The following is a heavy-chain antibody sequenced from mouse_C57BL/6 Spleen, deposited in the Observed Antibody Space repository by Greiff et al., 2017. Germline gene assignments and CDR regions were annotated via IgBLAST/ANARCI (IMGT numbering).Heavy chain of an antibody. V-gene: IGHV5-16*01. Sequence: EVKVVESEGGLVQPGGSMKLSCTASGFTFSDYYMAWVRQVPEKGLEWVANINYDGSSTYYLDTLKSRFIISRDNAKNILYLQMSSLKSEDTATYYGASDRDCDGSGGFAYWGQGTLVTVSA. D-gene: IGHD1-1*01. CDR1: GFTFSDYY. J-gene: IGHJ3*01. CDR2: INYDGSST. CDR3: ASDRDCDGSGGFAY.